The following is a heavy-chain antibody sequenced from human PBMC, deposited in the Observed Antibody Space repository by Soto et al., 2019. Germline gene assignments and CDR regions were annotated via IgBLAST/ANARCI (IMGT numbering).Heavy chain of an antibody. CDR1: GGSISSYC. D-gene: IGHD6-19*01. V-gene: IGHV4-59*01. CDR3: ARVNSCGWFKTSYYYYMDC. Sequence: SETLSLTCTVSGGSISSYCWSWIRQPPGKGLEWIGYIYYSGSTNYNPSLKSRVTISVDTSKNQFSLKLSSVTAADTAVYYCARVNSCGWFKTSYYYYMDCWGKGTTVTVSS. J-gene: IGHJ6*03. CDR2: IYYSGST.